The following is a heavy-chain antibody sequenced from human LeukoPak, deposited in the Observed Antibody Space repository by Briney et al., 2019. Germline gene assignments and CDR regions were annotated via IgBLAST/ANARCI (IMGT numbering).Heavy chain of an antibody. V-gene: IGHV3-30*18. CDR2: ISYDGPNK. J-gene: IGHJ4*02. Sequence: GGSLRLSCAASGFTFNNYGMHWVRQAPGKGLEWVAVISYDGPNKYYADSVRGRFTISRDNSKNTQYLQMNSLRSEDTAVYYCAKDRRGTVVRGPIMQTRDYYFEYWGQGTLVTVSS. D-gene: IGHD3-10*01. CDR1: GFTFNNYG. CDR3: AKDRRGTVVRGPIMQTRDYYFEY.